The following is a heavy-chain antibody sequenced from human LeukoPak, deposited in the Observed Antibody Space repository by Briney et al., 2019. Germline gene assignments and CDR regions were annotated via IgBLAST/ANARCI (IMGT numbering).Heavy chain of an antibody. D-gene: IGHD4-17*01. V-gene: IGHV4-38-2*02. CDR1: GYSISSGYY. J-gene: IGHJ2*01. Sequence: NPSETLSLTCTVSGYSISSGYYWGWIRQPPGKGLEWIGSIYHSGSTYYNPSLKSRVTISVDKSKNQFSLKLSSVTAADTAVYYCATGDYERYFDLWGRGTLVTVSS. CDR3: ATGDYERYFDL. CDR2: IYHSGST.